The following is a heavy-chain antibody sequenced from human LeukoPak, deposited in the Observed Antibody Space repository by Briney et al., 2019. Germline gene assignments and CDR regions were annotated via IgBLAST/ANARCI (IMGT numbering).Heavy chain of an antibody. D-gene: IGHD2-15*01. CDR3: AKDVRAGYIINSPWGYFDH. CDR1: GFTFSNYA. J-gene: IGHJ4*02. CDR2: MSSDGGST. Sequence: GGSLRLSCAASGFTFSNYAMHWVRQTPGKGLEWVAVMSSDGGSTFYLDSVKGRFTISRDNSKSLLYLQMHSLRPEDTAIYGCAKDVRAGYIINSPWGYFDHWGQGTLVTVSS. V-gene: IGHV3-30*18.